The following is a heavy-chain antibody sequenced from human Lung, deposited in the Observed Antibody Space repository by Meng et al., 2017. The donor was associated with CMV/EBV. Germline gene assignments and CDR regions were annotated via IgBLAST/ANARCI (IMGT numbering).Heavy chain of an antibody. CDR1: GCTISSSNL. D-gene: IGHD2-21*02. CDR3: SRIERCRILKYCGSDCDTTDY. CDR2: INHSGST. J-gene: IGHJ4*02. Sequence: WETLSLXCIASGCTISSSNLWTWVRQVPGEGLEWFGEINHSGSTYYNPSVKSRVTISVDKFKNQFSLKLSTVTAADTAVYYCSRIERCRILKYCGSDCDTTDYWXQGTXVTVSS. V-gene: IGHV4-4*02.